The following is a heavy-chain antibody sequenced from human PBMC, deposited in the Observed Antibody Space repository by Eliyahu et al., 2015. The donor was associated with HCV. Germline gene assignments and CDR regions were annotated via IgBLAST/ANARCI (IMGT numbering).Heavy chain of an antibody. V-gene: IGHV3-9*01. CDR2: ISWNSGSI. CDR3: AKDYVGFPYYYGMDV. D-gene: IGHD3-10*01. CDR1: GFXFDDYA. Sequence: EVQLVESGGGLVQPGRSLXLXXAAXGFXFDDYAMHWVRQXPGKGLEWVSDISWNSGSIAYADSVKGRFTISRDNAKKSLYLQMNSLRAEDTALYYCAKDYVGFPYYYGMDVWGQGTTVTVSS. J-gene: IGHJ6*02.